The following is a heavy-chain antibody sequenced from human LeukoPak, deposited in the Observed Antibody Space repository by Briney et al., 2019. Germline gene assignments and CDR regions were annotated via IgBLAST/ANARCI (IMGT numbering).Heavy chain of an antibody. CDR1: GFTFSSYA. D-gene: IGHD1-26*01. Sequence: GGSLRLSCATSGFTFSSYAMSWVRQAPGKGLEWVSSISSSSSYIYYADSVKGRFTISRDNAKNSLYLQMNSLRAEDTAVYYCARDLEWELLGDAFDIWGQGTMVTVSS. J-gene: IGHJ3*02. V-gene: IGHV3-21*01. CDR2: ISSSSSYI. CDR3: ARDLEWELLGDAFDI.